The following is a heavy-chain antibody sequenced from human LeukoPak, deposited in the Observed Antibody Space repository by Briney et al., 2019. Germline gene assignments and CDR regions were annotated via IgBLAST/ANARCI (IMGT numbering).Heavy chain of an antibody. V-gene: IGHV3-30*02. J-gene: IGHJ5*02. CDR1: GFTFSSYG. CDR3: AKDGDFRCIAAAGTGCWFDP. D-gene: IGHD6-13*01. Sequence: GGSLRLSCAASGFTFSSYGMHWVRQAPGKGLEWVAFIRYDGSNESYPDSVKGRFTISRDNSKNTLYLQMNTLSAEDTALYYCAKDGDFRCIAAAGTGCWFDPWGQGTLVTVSS. CDR2: IRYDGSNE.